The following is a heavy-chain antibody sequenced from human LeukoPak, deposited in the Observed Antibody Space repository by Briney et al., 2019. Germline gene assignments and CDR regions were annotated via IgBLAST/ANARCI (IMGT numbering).Heavy chain of an antibody. D-gene: IGHD3-9*01. J-gene: IGHJ4*02. CDR2: IYTSGST. CDR1: GGSISGYY. V-gene: IGHV4-4*07. Sequence: SETLSLTCTVSGGSISGYYWSWIRQPAGKGLEWIGRIYTSGSTNYNPSLKSRVTMSVDTSKNQFSLKLSSVTAADTAVYYCARDRPEDITDYDILTGYQPLYYFDYWGQGTLVTVSS. CDR3: ARDRPEDITDYDILTGYQPLYYFDY.